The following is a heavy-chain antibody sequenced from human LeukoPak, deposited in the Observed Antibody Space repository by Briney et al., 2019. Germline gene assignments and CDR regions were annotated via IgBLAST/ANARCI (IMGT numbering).Heavy chain of an antibody. V-gene: IGHV4-39*07. CDR1: SGSISSSSYY. D-gene: IGHD4-17*01. J-gene: IGHJ6*03. CDR3: ARVRANYMDV. Sequence: SETLSLTCTVSSGSISSSSYYWGWIRQPPGKGLEWIGNIYYSGSTYYNPSLKSRVTISVDTSKNQCSLKLSSVTAADTAVYYCARVRANYMDVWGKGTTVTVSS. CDR2: IYYSGST.